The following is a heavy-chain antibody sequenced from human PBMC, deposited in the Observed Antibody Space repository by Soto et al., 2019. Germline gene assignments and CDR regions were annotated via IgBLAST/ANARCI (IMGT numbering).Heavy chain of an antibody. J-gene: IGHJ4*02. CDR3: ARLEGLATISYYFDF. CDR1: DDSINSDKYY. V-gene: IGHV4-39*01. Sequence: SETLSLTCSVSDDSINSDKYYWGWIRQPPGKGMEWIGSIYYRGNAYYYPSLQTRVTISLDKSKSQFSLKLISVTAAVSALYFCARLEGLATISYYFDFWGRGALVTVSS. D-gene: IGHD5-12*01. CDR2: IYYRGNA.